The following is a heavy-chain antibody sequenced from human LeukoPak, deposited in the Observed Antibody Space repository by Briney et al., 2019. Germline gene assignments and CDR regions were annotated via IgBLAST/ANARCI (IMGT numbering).Heavy chain of an antibody. Sequence: GGSLRLSCAASGFTFSSYSMNWVRQAPGKGLEWVSSISSSSSYIYYADSVKGRFTISRDNAKNSLYLQMNSLRAEDTAVYYCARYGSSGWLIDYWGQGTLVTVSS. J-gene: IGHJ4*02. CDR2: ISSSSSYI. CDR3: ARYGSSGWLIDY. D-gene: IGHD6-19*01. CDR1: GFTFSSYS. V-gene: IGHV3-21*01.